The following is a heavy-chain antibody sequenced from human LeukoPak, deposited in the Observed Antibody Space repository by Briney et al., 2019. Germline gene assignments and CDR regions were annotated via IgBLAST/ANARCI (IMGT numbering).Heavy chain of an antibody. CDR3: AKVRITMIVVGANYYY. Sequence: GGSLRLSCAASGFTFSSYAMSWVRQAPGKGLEWVSAISGSGGSTYYADSVEGRFTISRDNSKNSLYLQMNSLRAEDTAVYYCAKVRITMIVVGANYYYWGQGALVTVSS. V-gene: IGHV3-23*01. CDR1: GFTFSSYA. D-gene: IGHD3-22*01. CDR2: ISGSGGST. J-gene: IGHJ4*02.